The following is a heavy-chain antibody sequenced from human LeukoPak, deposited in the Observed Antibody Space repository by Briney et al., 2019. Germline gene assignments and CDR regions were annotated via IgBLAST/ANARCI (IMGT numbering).Heavy chain of an antibody. D-gene: IGHD3-22*01. Sequence: SETLSLTCTVSGGSISSYYWSWIRQPPGKGLEWIGYIYYSGSTNYNPSLKSRVTISVDTSKNQFSLKLSSVTAADTAVYYCARVSYYDSSGYFRLDYWGQGTLVTVSS. CDR1: GGSISSYY. CDR3: ARVSYYDSSGYFRLDY. V-gene: IGHV4-59*12. CDR2: IYYSGST. J-gene: IGHJ4*02.